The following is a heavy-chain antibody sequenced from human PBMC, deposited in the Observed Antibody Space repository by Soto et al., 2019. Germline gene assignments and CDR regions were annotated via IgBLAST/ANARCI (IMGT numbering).Heavy chain of an antibody. D-gene: IGHD1-1*01. CDR1: GGTLSSLA. CDR3: ANGHDNYLSYGMDV. Sequence: QVQLVQSGSEVRTPGSSVKVSCKTSGGTLSSLAISWVRQAPGQGLEWVGTFIPVVAMAKYGQNFQGRVTITAAPSTNTMFMEWSGIRFEDTAIYYCANGHDNYLSYGMDVWGQGTTVTVSS. J-gene: IGHJ6*02. CDR2: FIPVVAMA. V-gene: IGHV1-69*04.